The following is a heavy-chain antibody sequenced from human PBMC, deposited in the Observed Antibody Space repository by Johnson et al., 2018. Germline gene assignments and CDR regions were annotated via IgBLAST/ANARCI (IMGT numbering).Heavy chain of an antibody. CDR1: EFTFSSHS. CDR2: ISSSSGSI. CDR3: ARVFYYGSSGYYSSYSYYYMDV. V-gene: IGHV3-21*01. J-gene: IGHJ6*03. D-gene: IGHD3-22*01. Sequence: EVQLVESGGGLVKPGGSLRLSCAASEFTFSSHSMSWVRQAPGKGLEWVSSISSSSGSIYYADSVKGRFSISRDNAQNSLYLQMNSLRAEDTAVYHCARVFYYGSSGYYSSYSYYYMDVWGKGTTVTVSS.